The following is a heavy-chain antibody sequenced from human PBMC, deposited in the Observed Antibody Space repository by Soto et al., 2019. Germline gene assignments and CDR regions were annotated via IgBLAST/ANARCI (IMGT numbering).Heavy chain of an antibody. D-gene: IGHD3-22*01. Sequence: PSEALSLTCAVYGGSFSGYYWSWIRQPPGKGLEWIGEINHSGSTNYNPSLKSRVTISVDTSKNQFSLKLSSVTAADTAVYYCARLWGERYYDSSGYRYYYYGMDVWGQGTTVTVSS. CDR2: INHSGST. J-gene: IGHJ6*02. CDR1: GGSFSGYY. V-gene: IGHV4-34*01. CDR3: ARLWGERYYDSSGYRYYYYGMDV.